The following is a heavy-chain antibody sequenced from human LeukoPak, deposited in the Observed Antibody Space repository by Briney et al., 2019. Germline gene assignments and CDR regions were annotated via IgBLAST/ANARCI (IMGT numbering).Heavy chain of an antibody. J-gene: IGHJ4*02. Sequence: PGGSLRLSCAASGFTFSSYSMNWVRQAPGKGLEWLSYISGTSNTIYYADSVKGRFTISRDNAKNSLYLQMNSLRAEDTALYYCAKDTRRWLQTYYFDYWGQGTLVTVSS. CDR1: GFTFSSYS. V-gene: IGHV3-48*01. CDR3: AKDTRRWLQTYYFDY. CDR2: ISGTSNTI. D-gene: IGHD5-24*01.